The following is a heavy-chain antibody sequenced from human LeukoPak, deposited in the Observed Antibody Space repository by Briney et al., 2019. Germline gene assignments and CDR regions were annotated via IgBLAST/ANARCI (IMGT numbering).Heavy chain of an antibody. J-gene: IGHJ3*02. CDR3: ARSFRYYYGSGSSKDAFDI. CDR1: GFTFSNYG. V-gene: IGHV3-30*03. CDR2: ILHDGSEK. D-gene: IGHD3-10*01. Sequence: GGSLRLSCAASGFTFSNYGMHWVRQAPGKGLDWVAVILHDGSEKYYADSVKGRFTISRDNSKNTLYLQMNSLRGEDTAVYYCARSFRYYYGSGSSKDAFDIWGQGTMVTVSS.